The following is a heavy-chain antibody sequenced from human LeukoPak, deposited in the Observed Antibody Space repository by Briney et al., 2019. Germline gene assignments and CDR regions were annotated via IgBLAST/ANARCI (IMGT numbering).Heavy chain of an antibody. V-gene: IGHV1-69*05. CDR3: PRNQGSIQLWGYYYYYMDG. D-gene: IGHD5-18*01. J-gene: IGHJ6*03. Sequence: GASVKVSCKASGGTFSSYAISWVRQAPGQGLEWMGGIIPIFGTAKYAQKFQGRVTFTTDESTSTAYMELSSLRSEDTAVYYCPRNQGSIQLWGYYYYYMDGWGKGTTVTVSS. CDR1: GGTFSSYA. CDR2: IIPIFGTA.